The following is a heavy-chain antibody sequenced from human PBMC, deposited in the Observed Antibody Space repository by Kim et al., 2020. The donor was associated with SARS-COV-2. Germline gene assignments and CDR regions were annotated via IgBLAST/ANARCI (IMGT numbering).Heavy chain of an antibody. CDR1: GYTFDSYR. V-gene: IGHV5-51*01. CDR2: IYPGDFKT. D-gene: IGHD2-21*01. J-gene: IGHJ4*02. Sequence: GESLKISCQASGYTFDSYRIGWVRQIPGRGLEWLGTIYPGDFKTTYSQFLQGQVTISADKSINTASLEWKSLQASDTGIYYCARLDHWHGDSFYFHFWGQGTLVTASS. CDR3: ARLDHWHGDSFYFHF.